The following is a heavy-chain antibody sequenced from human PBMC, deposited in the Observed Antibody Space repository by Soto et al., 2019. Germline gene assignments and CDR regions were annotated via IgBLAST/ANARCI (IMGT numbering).Heavy chain of an antibody. Sequence: ASVKVSCKASGYTFTSYGISWVRQAPGQGLEWMGRISAYNGNTNYAQKLQGRVTMTTDTSTSTAYMELRSLRSDDTAVYYCAREGRIRGVIIDVYYYYGMDVWGQGTTVTVSS. V-gene: IGHV1-18*04. J-gene: IGHJ6*02. D-gene: IGHD3-10*01. CDR3: AREGRIRGVIIDVYYYYGMDV. CDR2: ISAYNGNT. CDR1: GYTFTSYG.